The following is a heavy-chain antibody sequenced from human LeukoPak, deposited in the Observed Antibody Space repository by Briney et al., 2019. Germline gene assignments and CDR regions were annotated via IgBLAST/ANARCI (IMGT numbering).Heavy chain of an antibody. CDR2: IYPGDSDT. J-gene: IGHJ5*02. V-gene: IGHV5-51*01. CDR1: GYSFTSYW. CDR3: ARAEGWFGENNWFDP. Sequence: GESLKISCKGSGYSFTSYWIGWVRQMPGKGLEWMGIIYPGDSDTRYSPSFQGQVTISADKSISTAYLQWSSLKASDTAMYYCARAEGWFGENNWFDPWGQGTLVTVSS. D-gene: IGHD3-10*01.